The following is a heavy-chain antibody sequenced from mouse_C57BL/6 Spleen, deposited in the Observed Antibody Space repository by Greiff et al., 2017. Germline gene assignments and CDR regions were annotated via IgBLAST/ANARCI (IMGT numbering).Heavy chain of an antibody. Sequence: EVQLQQSGPELVKPGASVKISCKASGYTFTDYYMNWVKQSHGKSLEWIGDINPNNGGTSYNQKFKGKATLTVDKSSSTAYMELRSLTSDDSAVYYCARGDYYGSSYEGWYFDVWGTGTTVTVSS. D-gene: IGHD1-1*01. CDR3: ARGDYYGSSYEGWYFDV. J-gene: IGHJ1*03. CDR2: INPNNGGT. CDR1: GYTFTDYY. V-gene: IGHV1-26*01.